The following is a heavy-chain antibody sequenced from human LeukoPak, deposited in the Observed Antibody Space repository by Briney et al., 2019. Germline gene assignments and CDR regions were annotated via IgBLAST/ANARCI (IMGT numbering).Heavy chain of an antibody. J-gene: IGHJ4*02. D-gene: IGHD5-18*01. Sequence: GGSLRLSCAASGFTFSSYAMSWVRQAPGKGLEWVSAISGSGDSTDFADSVRGRFTISRDNSKNTLYLQMNGLRAEDTAVYYCAKDHGYNYGYNSYWGQGTLVTVSS. CDR3: AKDHGYNYGYNSY. CDR1: GFTFSSYA. V-gene: IGHV3-23*01. CDR2: ISGSGDST.